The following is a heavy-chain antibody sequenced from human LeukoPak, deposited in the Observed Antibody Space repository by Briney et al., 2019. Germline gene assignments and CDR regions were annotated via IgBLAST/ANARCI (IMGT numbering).Heavy chain of an antibody. CDR1: GGSISSGGYY. CDR3: ARVNQWLVQGGFDY. V-gene: IGHV4-31*03. Sequence: SQTLSLTCTVSGGSISSGGYYWSWIRQHPGKGLEWIGYISYSGNNYYNPSLKTRLTISADTSKNQFCLNVSSVTAADTAVYYCARVNQWLVQGGFDYWGQGTLVTVFS. J-gene: IGHJ4*02. CDR2: ISYSGNN. D-gene: IGHD6-19*01.